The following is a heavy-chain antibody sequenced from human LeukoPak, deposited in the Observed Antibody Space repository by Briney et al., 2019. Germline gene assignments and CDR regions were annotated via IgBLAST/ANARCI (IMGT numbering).Heavy chain of an antibody. D-gene: IGHD6-19*01. Sequence: GRSLRLSCAASGFTVSSDYMSWVRQAPGKGLEWVSFIYSGGSTYYADSVKGRFTISRDNSKTALYLQMNSLRAEDTAVYYCARGSRVAGTFDYWGQGTLVTVSS. V-gene: IGHV3-53*01. J-gene: IGHJ4*02. CDR3: ARGSRVAGTFDY. CDR2: IYSGGST. CDR1: GFTVSSDY.